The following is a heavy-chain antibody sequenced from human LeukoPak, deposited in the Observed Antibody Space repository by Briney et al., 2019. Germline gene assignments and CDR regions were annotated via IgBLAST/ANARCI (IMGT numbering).Heavy chain of an antibody. D-gene: IGHD3-22*01. CDR1: GGSISSSSYY. Sequence: PSETLSLTCTVSGGSISSSSYYWGWIRQPPGKGLEWIGSIYYSGSTYYNPSLKSRVTISVDTSKNQFSLKLSSVTAADTAVYYCASHPYDPIFDYWGQGTLVTVS. V-gene: IGHV4-39*01. J-gene: IGHJ4*02. CDR2: IYYSGST. CDR3: ASHPYDPIFDY.